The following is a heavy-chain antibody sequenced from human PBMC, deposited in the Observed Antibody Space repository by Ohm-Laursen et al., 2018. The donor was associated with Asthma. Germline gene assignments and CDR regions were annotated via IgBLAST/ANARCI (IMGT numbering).Heavy chain of an antibody. Sequence: SDTLSLTCAVSGGSVSSGSYFWTWIRQPPGKGLEWIGSFYYRGNTYYNPSLKSRVTISVDTSRTQFSLTLASVTAADTAVYYCASNYYGSGSYNYWGQGTLVTVSS. CDR1: GGSVSSGSYF. D-gene: IGHD3-10*01. CDR2: FYYRGNT. V-gene: IGHV4-39*01. J-gene: IGHJ4*02. CDR3: ASNYYGSGSYNY.